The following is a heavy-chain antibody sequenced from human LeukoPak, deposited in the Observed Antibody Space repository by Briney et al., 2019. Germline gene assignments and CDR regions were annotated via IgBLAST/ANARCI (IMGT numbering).Heavy chain of an antibody. CDR3: AREPRVDTAMVKGYFDY. D-gene: IGHD5-18*01. CDR1: GGSISSYY. V-gene: IGHV4-59*01. CDR2: IYYSGST. Sequence: SETLSLTCTVSGGSISSYYWSWIRQPPGKGLEWIGYIYYSGSTNYNPSLKSRVTISVDTSKNQFSLKLSSVTAADTAVYYCAREPRVDTAMVKGYFDYWGKGTLVTVST. J-gene: IGHJ4*02.